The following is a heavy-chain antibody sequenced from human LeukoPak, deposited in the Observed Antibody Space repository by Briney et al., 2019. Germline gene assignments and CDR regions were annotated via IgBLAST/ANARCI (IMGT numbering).Heavy chain of an antibody. CDR3: ARDDDFWSGYYWGAMDV. CDR1: GFTFSSYW. J-gene: IGHJ6*04. CDR2: IKQDGSEK. V-gene: IGHV3-7*01. Sequence: GGSLRLSCAASGFTFSSYWMSWVRQAPGKGLEWVANIKQDGSEKYYVDSVKGRFTISRDNAKNSLYLQMNSLRAEDTAVYYCARDDDFWSGYYWGAMDVWGKGTTVTVSP. D-gene: IGHD3-3*01.